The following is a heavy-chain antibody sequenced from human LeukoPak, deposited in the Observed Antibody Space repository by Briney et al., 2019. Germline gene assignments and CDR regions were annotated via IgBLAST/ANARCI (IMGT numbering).Heavy chain of an antibody. J-gene: IGHJ4*02. V-gene: IGHV1-18*01. CDR2: ISAYNGNT. D-gene: IGHD3-10*01. Sequence: RASVKVSCKASGYTFTSYGISWVRQAPGQGLEWMGWISAYNGNTNYAQKLQGRVTMTTDTSTSTAYMELRSLRSDDTAVYYCARDRRITMVRGVIIDLGCLRYWGQGTLVTVSS. CDR1: GYTFTSYG. CDR3: ARDRRITMVRGVIIDLGCLRY.